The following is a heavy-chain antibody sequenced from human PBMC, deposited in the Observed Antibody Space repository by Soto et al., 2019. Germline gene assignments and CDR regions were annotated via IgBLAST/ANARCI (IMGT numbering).Heavy chain of an antibody. D-gene: IGHD3-10*01. CDR3: ARGTMVRGVPPMDV. CDR2: TYYRSKWYN. J-gene: IGHJ6*03. Sequence: SQTLSLTCAISGDSVSSNSAAWNSIRQSPSRGLEWLGRTYYRSKWYNDYAVSVKSRITINPDTSKNQFSLQLNSVTPEDTAVYYCARGTMVRGVPPMDVWGKGTTVTVSS. V-gene: IGHV6-1*01. CDR1: GDSVSSNSAA.